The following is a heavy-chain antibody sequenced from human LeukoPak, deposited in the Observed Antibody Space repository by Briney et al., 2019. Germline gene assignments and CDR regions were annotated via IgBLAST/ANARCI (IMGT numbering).Heavy chain of an antibody. D-gene: IGHD3-10*01. CDR2: IYYTGKT. Sequence: KSSDTLSLTCTVSGDSVSNGNYYWSWLRQPPGKALEWIGYIYYTGKTYYNPSLEGRVTILVDTSRNHFSVKLSSVTAADTAVYYCARSQNYYGSGDYWSQGTLVTVSS. CDR3: ARSQNYYGSGDY. CDR1: GDSVSNGNYY. V-gene: IGHV4-61*03. J-gene: IGHJ4*02.